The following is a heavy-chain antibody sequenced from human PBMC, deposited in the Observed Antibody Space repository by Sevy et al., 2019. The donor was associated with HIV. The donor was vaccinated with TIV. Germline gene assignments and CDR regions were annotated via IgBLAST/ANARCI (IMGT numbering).Heavy chain of an antibody. CDR3: ARVIRDSGTATRYFQH. V-gene: IGHV1-2*02. D-gene: IGHD1-1*01. CDR2: INPKIGDT. J-gene: IGHJ1*01. Sequence: ASVKVSCKASGYSFTGYFIYWLRQAPGQGLEWMGWINPKIGDTNYALSFQGRVTMTGHPSISTAYMELSSLTPDDTAIYYCARVIRDSGTATRYFQHWGQGTLVTVSS. CDR1: GYSFTGYF.